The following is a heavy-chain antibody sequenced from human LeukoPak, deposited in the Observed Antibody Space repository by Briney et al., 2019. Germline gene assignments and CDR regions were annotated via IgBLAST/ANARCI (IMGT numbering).Heavy chain of an antibody. V-gene: IGHV3-23*01. CDR1: GFTFSSNA. CDR3: AKALKVAGTDWFDP. J-gene: IGHJ5*02. CDR2: ISGSGDNT. Sequence: SGGSLRLSCAGSGFTFSSNAMSWVRQVPGKGLEWVSTISGSGDNTYYADSVKGRFTISRDNSKNTLYLQMNSLRAEDTAVYYCAKALKVAGTDWFDPWGQGTLVTVSS. D-gene: IGHD6-19*01.